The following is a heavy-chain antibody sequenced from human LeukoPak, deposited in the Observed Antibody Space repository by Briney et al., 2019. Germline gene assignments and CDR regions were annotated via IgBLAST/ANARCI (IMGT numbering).Heavy chain of an antibody. D-gene: IGHD6-13*01. V-gene: IGHV4-38-2*01. CDR3: ARRSSSWSKFDY. CDR2: IYHSGST. Sequence: PSETLSLTCAVSGYSISSGYYWGWIRQPPGKGREWIGSIYHSGSTYYNPSLKSRVTISVDTSKNQFSLKLSSVTAADTAVYYCARRSSSWSKFDYWGQGTLVTVSS. CDR1: GYSISSGYY. J-gene: IGHJ4*02.